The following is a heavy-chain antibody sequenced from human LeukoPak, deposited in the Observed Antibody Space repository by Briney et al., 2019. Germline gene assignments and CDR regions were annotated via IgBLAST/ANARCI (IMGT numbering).Heavy chain of an antibody. J-gene: IGHJ6*03. D-gene: IGHD6-19*01. Sequence: AAVKVSCKASGYTFTGYYMHWVRQAPGQGLEWVGWINPYSGGTNYAQKFQGRVTMTRDTSIRTAYMELSRLRSDDTAVYYCARDRSSGWYFIYYCYMDVWGKGATVTVSS. V-gene: IGHV1-2*02. CDR3: ARDRSSGWYFIYYCYMDV. CDR1: GYTFTGYY. CDR2: INPYSGGT.